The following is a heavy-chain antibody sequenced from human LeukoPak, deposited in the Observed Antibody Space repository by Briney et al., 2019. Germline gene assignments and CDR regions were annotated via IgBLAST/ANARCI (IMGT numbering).Heavy chain of an antibody. V-gene: IGHV1-2*02. CDR3: ARDNSVAAVAGSPYYYYYYYYMDV. D-gene: IGHD6-19*01. CDR1: GGTFSSYA. CDR2: INPNSGGT. Sequence: ASVKVSCKASGGTFSSYAISWVRQAPGQGLEWMGWINPNSGGTNYAQKFQGRVTMTRDTSISTAYMELSRLRSDDTAVYYCARDNSVAAVAGSPYYYYYYYYMDVWGKGTTVTVSS. J-gene: IGHJ6*03.